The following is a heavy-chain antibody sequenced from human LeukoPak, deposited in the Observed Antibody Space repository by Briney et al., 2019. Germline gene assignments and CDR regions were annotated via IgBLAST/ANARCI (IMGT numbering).Heavy chain of an antibody. D-gene: IGHD1-26*01. CDR1: GDSISNYY. CDR2: IYYSGST. CDR3: ARDGRISPYYGMDV. Sequence: TPSETLSLTCTVSGDSISNYYWSWIRQPPGKGLEWIGYIYYSGSTYYNPSLTSRVTMSVDTSKNQFSLKLSSVTAADTAVYYCARDGRISPYYGMDVWGQGTTVTVSS. V-gene: IGHV4-59*01. J-gene: IGHJ6*02.